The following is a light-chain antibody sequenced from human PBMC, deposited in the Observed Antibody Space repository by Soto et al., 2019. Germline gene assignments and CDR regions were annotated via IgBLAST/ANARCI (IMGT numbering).Light chain of an antibody. Sequence: DIQMTQSPSTLSASVGDRVTITCRASQRISYWLAWYQQKPGKAPNLLIYKASSLESGVPSRFSGSGSATEFTLTISSLQPDDFATYYCQQYKSYPWTFGQGTKVEIK. CDR2: KAS. CDR1: QRISYW. V-gene: IGKV1-5*03. J-gene: IGKJ1*01. CDR3: QQYKSYPWT.